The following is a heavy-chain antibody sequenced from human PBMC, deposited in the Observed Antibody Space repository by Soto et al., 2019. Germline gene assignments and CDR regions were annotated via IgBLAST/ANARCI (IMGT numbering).Heavy chain of an antibody. Sequence: GGSLRLSCAASGFTFSTYTMNWVRQAPGKGLEWVSYISSGSPLIYYADSVKGRFTISRDNAENSLFLQMTSLRDEDTAVYYCAREVVGGYFDYWGQGTLVTVSS. J-gene: IGHJ4*02. D-gene: IGHD1-26*01. V-gene: IGHV3-48*02. CDR2: ISSGSPLI. CDR1: GFTFSTYT. CDR3: AREVVGGYFDY.